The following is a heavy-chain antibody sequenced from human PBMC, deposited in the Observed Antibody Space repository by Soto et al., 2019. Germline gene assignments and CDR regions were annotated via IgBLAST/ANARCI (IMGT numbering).Heavy chain of an antibody. CDR2: TYYRSKWYN. D-gene: IGHD6-19*01. CDR3: ARERSSGWYGCYYYYGMDV. V-gene: IGHV6-1*01. Sequence: SQTRSLTFAISGDSVSSNSAAWNWIRQSPSRGLEWLGRTYYRSKWYNDYAVSVKSRITINPDTSKNQFSLQLNSVTPEDTAVYYCARERSSGWYGCYYYYGMDVWGQGTTVTVSS. CDR1: GDSVSSNSAA. J-gene: IGHJ6*02.